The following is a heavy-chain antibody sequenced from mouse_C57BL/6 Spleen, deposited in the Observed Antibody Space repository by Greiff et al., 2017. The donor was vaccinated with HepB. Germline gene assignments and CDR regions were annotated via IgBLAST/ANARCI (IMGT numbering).Heavy chain of an antibody. CDR3: AREGIYYGNYALFDY. V-gene: IGHV3-6*01. Sequence: DVKLQESGPGLVKPSQSLSLTCSVTGYSITSGYYWNWIRQFPGNKLEWMGYISYDGSNNYNPSLKNRISITRDTSKNQFFLKLNSVTTEDTATYYCAREGIYYGNYALFDYWGQGTTLTVSS. CDR2: ISYDGSN. D-gene: IGHD2-1*01. J-gene: IGHJ2*01. CDR1: GYSITSGYY.